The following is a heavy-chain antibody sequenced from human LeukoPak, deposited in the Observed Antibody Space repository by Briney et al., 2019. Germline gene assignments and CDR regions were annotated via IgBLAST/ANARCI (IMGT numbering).Heavy chain of an antibody. CDR2: INGGGDNT. D-gene: IGHD3-10*01. CDR1: RFTFSNYA. CDR3: ARGPMVRGLGY. V-gene: IGHV3-23*01. J-gene: IGHJ4*02. Sequence: GGSLRLSCAASRFTFSNYAMNWVRQAPGKGLEWVSAINGGGDNTYYADSVRGRFTISRDNSKNTLYLQMKSLRAEDTAVYYCARGPMVRGLGYWGQGTVVTVSS.